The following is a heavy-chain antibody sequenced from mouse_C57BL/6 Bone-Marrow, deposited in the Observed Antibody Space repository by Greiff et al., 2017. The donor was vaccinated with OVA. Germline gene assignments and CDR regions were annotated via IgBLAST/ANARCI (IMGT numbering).Heavy chain of an antibody. CDR1: GYTFTSYT. CDR3: ARPWFAY. J-gene: IGHJ3*01. V-gene: IGHV1-4*01. CDR2: INPSSGYT. Sequence: VQLVESGAELARPGASVKMSCKASGYTFTSYTMHWVKQRPGQGLEWIGYINPSSGYTKYNQKFKDKATLPADKSSSTAYMQLSILTSEDSAVYYCARPWFAYWGQGTLVTVSA.